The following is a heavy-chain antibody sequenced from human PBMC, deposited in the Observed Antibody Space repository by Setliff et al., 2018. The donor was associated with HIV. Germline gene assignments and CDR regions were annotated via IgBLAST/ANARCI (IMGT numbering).Heavy chain of an antibody. J-gene: IGHJ3*02. Sequence: GGSLRLSCTASGLAFNNYIMNWVRQAPGKGLEWISSISARSTSMYFADSVRGRFTISRDNSKNTLYLQMNSLRAEDTAVYYCAKDWTRIDAFDIWGQGTMVTVSS. V-gene: IGHV3-21*01. CDR3: AKDWTRIDAFDI. CDR1: GLAFNNYI. CDR2: ISARSTSM. D-gene: IGHD3-3*01.